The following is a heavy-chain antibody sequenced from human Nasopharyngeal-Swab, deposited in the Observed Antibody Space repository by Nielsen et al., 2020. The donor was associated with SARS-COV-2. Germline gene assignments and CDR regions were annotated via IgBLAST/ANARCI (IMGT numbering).Heavy chain of an antibody. D-gene: IGHD1-1*01. CDR3: ARDRNFVWNGAVGLDY. CDR2: IYHSGST. V-gene: IGHV4-39*07. Sequence: WIRQPPGKGLEWIGSIYHSGSTYYNPSLKSRVTISVDTSKDQFSLKLSSVTAADTAVYYCARDRNFVWNGAVGLDYWGQGTLVTVS. J-gene: IGHJ4*02.